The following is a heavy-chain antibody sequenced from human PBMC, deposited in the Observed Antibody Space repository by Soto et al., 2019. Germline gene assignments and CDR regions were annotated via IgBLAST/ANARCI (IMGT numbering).Heavy chain of an antibody. V-gene: IGHV3-74*01. CDR1: GFTFSSYW. Sequence: GGSLRLSCAASGFTFSSYWMHWVRQAPGKGLVWVSRINSDGSSTSYADSVKGRFTISRDNAKNTLYLQMNSLRAEDTAVYYCARDHPRGKRDSSGYYYYYGMDVWGQGTTVTVSS. CDR2: INSDGSST. J-gene: IGHJ6*02. CDR3: ARDHPRGKRDSSGYYYYYGMDV. D-gene: IGHD3-22*01.